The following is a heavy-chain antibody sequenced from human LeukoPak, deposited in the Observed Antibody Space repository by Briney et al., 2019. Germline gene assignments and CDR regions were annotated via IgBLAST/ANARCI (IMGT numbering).Heavy chain of an antibody. CDR1: GYSISSGFY. V-gene: IGHV4-38-2*02. CDR3: ARAVGTSRNFFDY. J-gene: IGHJ4*02. Sequence: PSETLSLTCTVSGYSISSGFYWGWIRQPPRKGLECIGSIYHSGSTYHNPSLKSRVTISVDTSKNQFSLNLSSVTAADTAMYYCARAVGTSRNFFDYWGQGTLVTVSS. D-gene: IGHD4-23*01. CDR2: IYHSGST.